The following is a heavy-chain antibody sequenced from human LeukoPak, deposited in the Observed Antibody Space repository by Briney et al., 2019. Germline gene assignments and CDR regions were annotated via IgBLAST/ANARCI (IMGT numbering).Heavy chain of an antibody. V-gene: IGHV1-2*02. CDR3: ARDRALAGTNIDAFDT. D-gene: IGHD6-19*01. J-gene: IGHJ3*02. CDR2: INPNSGGT. Sequence: ASVKVSCKASGSTFTGYHIHWVRQAPGHGLEWMGWINPNSGGTNYAQNFQGRVSMTRDTSVSTAYLELRRLRSDDTAIYYCARDRALAGTNIDAFDTWGQGTMVTVSS. CDR1: GSTFTGYH.